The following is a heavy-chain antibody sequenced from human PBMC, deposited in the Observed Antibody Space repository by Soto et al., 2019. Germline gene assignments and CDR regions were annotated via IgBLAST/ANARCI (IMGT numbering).Heavy chain of an antibody. V-gene: IGHV6-1*01. D-gene: IGHD3-22*01. CDR2: TYYRSKWYN. J-gene: IGHJ3*02. CDR1: GDSVSSNSAA. Sequence: SQTLSLTCAISGDSVSSNSAAWNWIRQSPSRGLEWLGRTYYRSKWYNDYAVSVKSRITINPDTSKNQFSLQLNSVTPEHTAVYYCARARRTYYYDSSGYYDAFDIWGQGTMVRV. CDR3: ARARRTYYYDSSGYYDAFDI.